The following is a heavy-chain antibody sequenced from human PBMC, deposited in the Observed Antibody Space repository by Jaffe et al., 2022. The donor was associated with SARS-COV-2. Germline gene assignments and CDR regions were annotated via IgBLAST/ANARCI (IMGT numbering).Heavy chain of an antibody. CDR2: IYYSGST. CDR3: ARLDYDISYGHIDY. D-gene: IGHD3-9*01. J-gene: IGHJ4*02. Sequence: QLQLQESGPGLVKPSETLSLTCTVSGGSISSSSYYWGWIRQPPGKGLEWIGSIYYSGSTYYNPSLKSRVTISVDTSKNQFSLKLSSVTAADTAVYYCARLDYDISYGHIDYWGQGTLVTVSS. V-gene: IGHV4-39*01. CDR1: GGSISSSSYY.